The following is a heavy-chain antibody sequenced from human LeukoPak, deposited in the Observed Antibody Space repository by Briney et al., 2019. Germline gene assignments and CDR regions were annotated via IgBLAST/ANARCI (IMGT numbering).Heavy chain of an antibody. CDR2: TYYRSKWYY. V-gene: IGHV6-1*01. D-gene: IGHD5-12*01. CDR3: ARGATTYFDY. Sequence: SQTLSLTCALSGDSVSSKIAAWNRVRQSPSRDLEWLGRTYYRSKWYYDYAVSVKSRITINPDTSKNQFSLQLNSVTPEDTAVYYCARGATTYFDYWGQGTLVTVSS. J-gene: IGHJ4*02. CDR1: GDSVSSKIAA.